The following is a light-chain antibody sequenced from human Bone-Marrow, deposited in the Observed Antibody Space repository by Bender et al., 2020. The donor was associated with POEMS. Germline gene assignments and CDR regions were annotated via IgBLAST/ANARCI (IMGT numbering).Light chain of an antibody. Sequence: QSVLTQPPSASGTPGQSVIISCSGTDSTSGGNNVNCSQPPPATAPRLVVDSNYQRPSGVPARFSGSKSGTSASLAISDIQSEDEGDYYCSAWDDSLSGWVFGGGTKLTVL. CDR2: SNY. J-gene: IGLJ3*02. V-gene: IGLV1-44*01. CDR3: SAWDDSLSGWV. CDR1: DSTSGGNN.